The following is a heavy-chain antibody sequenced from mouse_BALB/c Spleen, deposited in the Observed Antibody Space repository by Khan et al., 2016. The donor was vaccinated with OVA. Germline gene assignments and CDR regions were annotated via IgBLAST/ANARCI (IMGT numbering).Heavy chain of an antibody. D-gene: IGHD1-1*01. Sequence: VELVESGAELAKPGASVKMSCKASGYTFTSYWMHWVKQRPGQGLEWIGYINPSTGYSEYNQKFKDKATLTADKSSNTAYMQLSSLTSDDSAIFCCANHGSSSGWFAYWGQGTLVTVSA. CDR2: INPSTGYS. CDR1: GYTFTSYW. V-gene: IGHV1-7*01. CDR3: ANHGSSSGWFAY. J-gene: IGHJ3*01.